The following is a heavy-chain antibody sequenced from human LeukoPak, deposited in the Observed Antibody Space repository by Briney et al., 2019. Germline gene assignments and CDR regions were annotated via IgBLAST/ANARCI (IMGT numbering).Heavy chain of an antibody. CDR2: IIPIFGTA. D-gene: IGHD3-22*01. CDR1: GGTFSSYA. V-gene: IGHV1-69*05. Sequence: GASVKVSCKASGGTFSSYAISWVRQAPGQGLEWMGRIIPIFGTANYAQKFQGRVTITTDESTSTAYMELSSLRSEDTAVYHCARDDSSGYLADYWGQGTLVTVSS. CDR3: ARDDSSGYLADY. J-gene: IGHJ4*02.